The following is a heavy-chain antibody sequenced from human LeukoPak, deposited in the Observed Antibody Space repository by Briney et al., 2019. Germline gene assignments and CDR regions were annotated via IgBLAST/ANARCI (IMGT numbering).Heavy chain of an antibody. V-gene: IGHV1-3*01. CDR3: ARDLYGSGRGYGMDV. J-gene: IGHJ6*02. CDR1: GYTFTANV. CDR2: INAGNGNT. D-gene: IGHD3-10*01. Sequence: GASVKVSCKASGYTFTANVIHWVRQAPGQRLEWMGWINAGNGNTKYSEKFQGRVTITRDTSASTAYMELSSLRSEDTAIYYCARDLYGSGRGYGMDVWGQGTTVTVSS.